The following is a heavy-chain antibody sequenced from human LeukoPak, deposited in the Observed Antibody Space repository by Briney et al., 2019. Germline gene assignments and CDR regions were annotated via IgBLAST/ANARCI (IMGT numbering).Heavy chain of an antibody. D-gene: IGHD6-25*01. CDR1: GFTFSSYS. CDR3: ARDEIPSGT. V-gene: IGHV3-23*01. J-gene: IGHJ3*01. Sequence: GGSLRLSCAASGFTFSSYSMNWVRQTPGKGLGWVSAISGSGRNTYYADSVKGRFTISRDNSRSTVDLQMNSLRVEDTGIYYCARDEIPSGTWGQGTMVIVSS. CDR2: ISGSGRNT.